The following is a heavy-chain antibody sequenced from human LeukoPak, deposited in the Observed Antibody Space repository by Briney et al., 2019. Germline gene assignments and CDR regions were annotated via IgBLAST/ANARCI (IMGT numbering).Heavy chain of an antibody. J-gene: IGHJ4*02. CDR3: ATIVGASIDY. CDR1: GYSIRSGYY. CDR2: IYHSGNT. Sequence: SETLSLTCTVSGYSIRSGYYWGWIRQPPGEGLEWIGSIYHSGNTYYNPSLKSRVTMSVDTSKNQFSLKLSSVTAADTAVYYCATIVGASIDYWGQGTLVTVSS. D-gene: IGHD1-26*01. V-gene: IGHV4-38-2*02.